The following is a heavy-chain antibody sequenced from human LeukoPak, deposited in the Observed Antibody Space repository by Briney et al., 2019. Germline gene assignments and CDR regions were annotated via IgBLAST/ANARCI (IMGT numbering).Heavy chain of an antibody. CDR1: GGSFSGYY. D-gene: IGHD2-2*01. CDR3: ARGYCSSTSCSSGLDP. V-gene: IGHV4-59*01. J-gene: IGHJ5*02. Sequence: PSETLSLTCAVYGGSFSGYYWSWIRQPPGKGLEWIGYIYYSGSTNHNPSLKSRVTISVDTSKNQFSLKLSSVTAADTAVYYCARGYCSSTSCSSGLDPWGQGTLVTVSS. CDR2: IYYSGST.